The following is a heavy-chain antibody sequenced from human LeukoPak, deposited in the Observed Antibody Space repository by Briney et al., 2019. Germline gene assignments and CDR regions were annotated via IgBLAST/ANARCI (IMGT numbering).Heavy chain of an antibody. CDR3: ARTSDYYYYMDV. CDR2: INWNGGST. V-gene: IGHV3-20*04. J-gene: IGHJ6*03. Sequence: GGSLRLSCAASGFTFDDYGMSWVGQAPGKGLEWVSGINWNGGSTGYADSVKGRFTISRDNAKNSLYLQMNSLRAEDTALYYCARTSDYYYYMDVWGKGTTVTVSS. D-gene: IGHD2-2*01. CDR1: GFTFDDYG.